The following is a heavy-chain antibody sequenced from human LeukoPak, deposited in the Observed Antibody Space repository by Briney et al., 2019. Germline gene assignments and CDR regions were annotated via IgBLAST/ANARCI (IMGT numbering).Heavy chain of an antibody. CDR2: INPSGGST. V-gene: IGHV1-46*01. Sequence: ASVKVSCKASGYTFTSYYMHWVRQAPGQGLEWMGIINPSGGSTSYAQKFQGRVTMTRDMSTSTVYMELSSLGSEDTAVYYCARVSPTAAADYWGQGTLVTVSS. CDR1: GYTFTSYY. CDR3: ARVSPTAAADY. J-gene: IGHJ4*02. D-gene: IGHD6-13*01.